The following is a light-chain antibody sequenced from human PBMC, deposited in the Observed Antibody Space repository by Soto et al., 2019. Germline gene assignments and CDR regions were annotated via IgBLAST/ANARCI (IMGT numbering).Light chain of an antibody. Sequence: EIVMTQSPATLSVSPGERATLSCRASQSVSSNLAWYQQKPGQAPRLLIYGASTRATGIPARFSGSGSGTEFTLTISRLQSEDFAVYYRQQYNNWPQTFGQGTKLEIK. J-gene: IGKJ2*01. V-gene: IGKV3-15*01. CDR1: QSVSSN. CDR3: QQYNNWPQT. CDR2: GAS.